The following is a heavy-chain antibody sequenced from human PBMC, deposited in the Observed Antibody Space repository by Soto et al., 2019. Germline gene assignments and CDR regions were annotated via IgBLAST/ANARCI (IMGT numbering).Heavy chain of an antibody. D-gene: IGHD2-21*02. V-gene: IGHV3-74*01. J-gene: IGHJ3*01. Sequence: EVQLVESEGGLVQPGGSLRLSCAASGFTFSYYWMHWVRQAPGQGLVWVSRIHSDGSSTTYADSVKGLFTISRDNAKNRLYLKMNSLRAEDTAVYYCARGDRGAFDLWGQGTMVTVSS. CDR1: GFTFSYYW. CDR3: ARGDRGAFDL. CDR2: IHSDGSST.